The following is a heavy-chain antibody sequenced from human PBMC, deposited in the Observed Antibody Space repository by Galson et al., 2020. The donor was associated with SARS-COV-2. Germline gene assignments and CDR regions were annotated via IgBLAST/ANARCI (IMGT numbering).Heavy chain of an antibody. CDR2: INAGNGNT. Sequence: ASVKVSCKASGYTFTSYAMHWVRQAPGQRLEWMGWINAGNGNTKYSQKFQGRVTITRDTSASTAYMELSSLRSEDTAVYYCARGVITFGGVIVAAFTFDYWGQGTLVTVSS. J-gene: IGHJ4*02. V-gene: IGHV1-3*01. D-gene: IGHD3-16*02. CDR3: ARGVITFGGVIVAAFTFDY. CDR1: GYTFTSYA.